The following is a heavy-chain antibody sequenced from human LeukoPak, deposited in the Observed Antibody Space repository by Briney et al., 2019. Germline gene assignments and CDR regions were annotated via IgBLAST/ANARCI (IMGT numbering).Heavy chain of an antibody. D-gene: IGHD7-27*01. CDR3: ARIGSPWGFSDAFGM. CDR1: GDSVSSKSAV. J-gene: IGHJ3*02. V-gene: IGHV6-1*01. Sequence: SQTLSLTCAISGDSVSSKSAVWNWIRQSPLRGLEWLGRTYYTSKWNYDYAEFLKSRIIINPDRSKNQFSLQLNSVTPEDTAVYYCARIGSPWGFSDAFGMWGQGTMVIVSS. CDR2: TYYTSKWNY.